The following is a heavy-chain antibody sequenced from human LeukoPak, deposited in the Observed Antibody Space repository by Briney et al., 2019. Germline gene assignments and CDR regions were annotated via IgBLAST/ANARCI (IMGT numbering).Heavy chain of an antibody. Sequence: GGSLRLSCAASGFTFSSYAMSWVRQAPGKGLEWVATIGNTETFYADSVTGRFTISRDNSKSTVNLQMNRLRVEDTAIYYCAKDWIQFNRVFDCFDSWGQGTLVTVSS. CDR3: AKDWIQFNRVFDCFDS. CDR2: IGNTET. V-gene: IGHV3-23*01. J-gene: IGHJ4*02. D-gene: IGHD5-18*01. CDR1: GFTFSSYA.